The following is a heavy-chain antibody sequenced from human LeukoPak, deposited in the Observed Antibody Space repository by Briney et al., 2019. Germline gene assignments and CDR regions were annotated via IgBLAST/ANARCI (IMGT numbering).Heavy chain of an antibody. V-gene: IGHV3-30*18. J-gene: IGHJ3*02. CDR2: ISYDGSNK. CDR1: GFTLSIYG. D-gene: IGHD2-21*02. CDR3: AKEGGDTGLDAFDI. Sequence: PGRSLRLSCAASGFTLSIYGMHWVRQAPGKGLEWVAVISYDGSNKYYADSVKGRFTISRDNSKNTLYLQMNSLRAEDTAVYYCAKEGGDTGLDAFDIWGQGTMVTVSS.